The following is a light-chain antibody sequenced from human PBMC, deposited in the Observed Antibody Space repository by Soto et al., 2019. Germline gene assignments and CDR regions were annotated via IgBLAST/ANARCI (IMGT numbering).Light chain of an antibody. CDR1: SEHSSYD. CDR3: QTWDTGIQV. V-gene: IGLV4-69*01. J-gene: IGLJ2*01. CDR2: VNSDGSH. Sequence: QLVLTQPPSASASLGASVKLTCNLSSEHSSYDIAWHQQQPEKGPRYLMRVNSDGSHTKGDGIPDRFSGFTSGAERFLSISSLQSEDEADYYCQTWDTGIQVFGGGTKLTVL.